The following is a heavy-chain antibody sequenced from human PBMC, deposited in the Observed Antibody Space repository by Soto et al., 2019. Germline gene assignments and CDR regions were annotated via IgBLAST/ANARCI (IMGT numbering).Heavy chain of an antibody. V-gene: IGHV1-18*01. CDR1: GYTFINHV. J-gene: IGHJ4*01. CDR2: ISGNNGNT. Sequence: ASVKVSCKASGYTFINHVISWVRQAPGQGLEWMGWISGNNGNTKYARKFQGRVTMTTDTSTSTAYMELRSLRSNDTAVYYCAXDFYPLAYXFDYWG. CDR3: AXDFYPLAYXFDY.